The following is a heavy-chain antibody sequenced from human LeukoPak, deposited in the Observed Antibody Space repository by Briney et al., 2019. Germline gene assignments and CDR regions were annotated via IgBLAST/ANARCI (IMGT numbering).Heavy chain of an antibody. CDR3: ARGTMIPPNAFDI. Sequence: SEALSLTCTVSGYSISSGYLWGWIRQPPGKGLEWIGSIDGSGSSYYNPSLKSRVTISVDTSRNQFSLKMTSVTAADTAIYYCARGTMIPPNAFDIWGQGTMVTVSS. V-gene: IGHV4-38-2*02. CDR2: IDGSGSS. D-gene: IGHD3-22*01. J-gene: IGHJ3*02. CDR1: GYSISSGYL.